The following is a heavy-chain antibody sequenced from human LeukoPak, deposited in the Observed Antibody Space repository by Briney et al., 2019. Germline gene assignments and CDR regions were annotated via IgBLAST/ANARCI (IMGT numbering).Heavy chain of an antibody. CDR2: ISWNSGSI. J-gene: IGHJ4*02. CDR1: GFTFDDYA. Sequence: TGGSLRLSCAASGFTFDDYAMHWVRQAPGKGLEWVSGISWNSGSIGYADSVKGRFTISRDNAKNSLYLQMNSLRAEDTAVYYCARDGAQQPPYYFDYWGQGTLVTVSS. CDR3: ARDGAQQPPYYFDY. D-gene: IGHD6-13*01. V-gene: IGHV3-9*01.